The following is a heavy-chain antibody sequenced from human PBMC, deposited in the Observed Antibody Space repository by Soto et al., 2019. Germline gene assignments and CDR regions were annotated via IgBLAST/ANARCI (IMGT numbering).Heavy chain of an antibody. CDR2: VYYSGIT. Sequence: TSETLSLTCTVSGGSIIRSDTYYWGWIRQPPGKGLEWIGSVYYSGITYYNPSLGSRVTLSVDTSSNQLYLKLNYMTAEDTAVYYCARGITGNMMRLNCFETWGQGNLVT. CDR3: ARGITGNMMRLNCFET. CDR1: GGSIIRSDTYY. V-gene: IGHV4-39*01. J-gene: IGHJ5*02. D-gene: IGHD1-20*01.